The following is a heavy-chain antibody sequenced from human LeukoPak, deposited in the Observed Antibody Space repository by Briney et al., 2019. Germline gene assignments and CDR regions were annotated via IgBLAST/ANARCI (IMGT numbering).Heavy chain of an antibody. J-gene: IGHJ3*02. CDR1: GFTFSSYA. V-gene: IGHV3-48*04. CDR3: ARDNAGYKGISAFDI. D-gene: IGHD1-14*01. Sequence: GGSLRLSCAASGFTFSSYAMHWIRQAPGKGLEWVSYISSSGSTIYYADSVKGRFTISRDNAKNSLYLQMSSLRAEDTAVYYCARDNAGYKGISAFDIWGQGTMVTVSS. CDR2: ISSSGSTI.